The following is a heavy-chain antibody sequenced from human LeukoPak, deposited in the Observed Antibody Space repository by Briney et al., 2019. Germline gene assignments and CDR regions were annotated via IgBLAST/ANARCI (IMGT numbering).Heavy chain of an antibody. J-gene: IGHJ3*02. V-gene: IGHV4-39*01. Sequence: SETLSLTCTVSGGSISSSSYYWGWIRQPPGKGLEWIGSIYYSGSTYYNPSLKSRVTISVDTSKNQFSLKLSSVTAADTAVYYCARSRRDIVVVPAAVAFDIWGQGTMVTVSS. D-gene: IGHD2-2*01. CDR1: GGSISSSSYY. CDR3: ARSRRDIVVVPAAVAFDI. CDR2: IYYSGST.